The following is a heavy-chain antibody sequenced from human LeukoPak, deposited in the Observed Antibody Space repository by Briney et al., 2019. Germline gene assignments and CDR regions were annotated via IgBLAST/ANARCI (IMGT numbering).Heavy chain of an antibody. Sequence: SETLSLTCTVSGGSISSYYWSWIRQPPGKGLEWIGYIYYSGSTNYNPSLKSRVTISVDTSKNQFSLKLSSVTAADTAVYYCARDRLSGYDFDYWGQGTLVTVSS. CDR1: GGSISSYY. J-gene: IGHJ4*02. CDR2: IYYSGST. CDR3: ARDRLSGYDFDY. V-gene: IGHV4-59*01. D-gene: IGHD5-12*01.